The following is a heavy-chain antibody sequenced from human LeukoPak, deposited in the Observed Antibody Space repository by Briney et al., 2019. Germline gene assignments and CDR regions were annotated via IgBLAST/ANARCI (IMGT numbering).Heavy chain of an antibody. CDR1: GFTFSSYS. Sequence: GGSLRLSCAASGFTFSSYSMNWVRQAPGKGLEWVSSISSSSSYIYYAVSVKGRFTISRDNAKNSLYLQMNSLRAEDTAVYYCARDAPLLYYDILTGYTTEFDYWGQGTLVTVSS. J-gene: IGHJ4*02. CDR3: ARDAPLLYYDILTGYTTEFDY. CDR2: ISSSSSYI. V-gene: IGHV3-21*01. D-gene: IGHD3-9*01.